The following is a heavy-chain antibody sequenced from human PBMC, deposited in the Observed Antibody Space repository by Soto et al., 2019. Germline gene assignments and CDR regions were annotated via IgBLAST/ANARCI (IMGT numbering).Heavy chain of an antibody. CDR1: GYTFTKYG. CDR2: ISGSSGNA. CDR3: TREMAGLGGEYDY. Sequence: QVQLVQSGAEVKNPGASVKGSCKTSGYTFTKYGVGWVRQAPGQGLEWMGWISGSSGNANYAAKLQGRITLTTDTSTSTAYIDRRRLRSYDTAVYYCTREMAGLGGEYDYWGQGNVVTVSS. D-gene: IGHD3-16*01. J-gene: IGHJ4*02. V-gene: IGHV1-18*01.